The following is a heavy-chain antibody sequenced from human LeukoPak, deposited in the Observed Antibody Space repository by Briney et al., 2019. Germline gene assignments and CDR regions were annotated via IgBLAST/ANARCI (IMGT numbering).Heavy chain of an antibody. J-gene: IGHJ3*02. CDR3: ARWGGGINAFDI. Sequence: SETLSLTCSVPGDSITSHHWNWIRQPPGKGLEWIGFTHYSGSNSYTPSLRSRVSTSVDTSKNQFSLHLSSVTAADTAVYYRARWGGGINAFDIWGQGTMVTVSS. CDR1: GDSITSHH. V-gene: IGHV4-59*08. CDR2: THYSGSN. D-gene: IGHD3-10*01.